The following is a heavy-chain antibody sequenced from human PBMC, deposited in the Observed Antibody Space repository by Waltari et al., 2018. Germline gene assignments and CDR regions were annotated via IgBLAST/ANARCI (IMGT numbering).Heavy chain of an antibody. CDR2: IYYSGST. V-gene: IGHV4-59*01. CDR3: ARVGGYSGHALMDV. CDR1: GGSISSYY. D-gene: IGHD5-12*01. J-gene: IGHJ6*02. Sequence: QVQLQESGPGLVKPSETLSLTCTVSGGSISSYYWSWIRQPPGKGLEWIGYIYYSGSTNYNPSLKSRVTISVDTSKNQFSLKLSSVTAADTAVYYCARVGGYSGHALMDVWGQGTTVTVSS.